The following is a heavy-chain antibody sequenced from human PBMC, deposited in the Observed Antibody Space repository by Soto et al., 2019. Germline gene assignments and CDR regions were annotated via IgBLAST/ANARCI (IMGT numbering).Heavy chain of an antibody. J-gene: IGHJ3*02. Sequence: EVQLVESGGGLIQPGGSLRLSCAASGFTVSSNYMSWVRQTPGKGLEWVSIIYSGGSSYYADSVKGRFTIFRDNSKNTLYLQMNSLRAEDTAVYYCASCSMITFGGVIVDDAFDMWGQGTMVSVSS. CDR3: ASCSMITFGGVIVDDAFDM. CDR2: IYSGGSS. D-gene: IGHD3-16*02. CDR1: GFTVSSNY. V-gene: IGHV3-53*01.